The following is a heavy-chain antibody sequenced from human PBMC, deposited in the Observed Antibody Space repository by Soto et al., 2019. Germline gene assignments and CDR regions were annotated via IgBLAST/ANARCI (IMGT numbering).Heavy chain of an antibody. Sequence: QVQLVESGGGVVQPGRSLRLSCAASGFTFSSYNMEWVRQAPGKGLEWVTVISFDGSNQYYADSVKGRFTISRDNSKNTVFLQINSLRDEDTAVYYCAREVGTFYYHYGMDVWGQGTTVAVSS. CDR2: ISFDGSNQ. J-gene: IGHJ6*02. CDR1: GFTFSSYN. V-gene: IGHV3-30-3*01. D-gene: IGHD2-21*02. CDR3: AREVGTFYYHYGMDV.